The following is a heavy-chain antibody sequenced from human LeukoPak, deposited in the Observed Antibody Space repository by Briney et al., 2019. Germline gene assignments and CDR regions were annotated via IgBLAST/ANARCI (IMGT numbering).Heavy chain of an antibody. V-gene: IGHV5-51*01. J-gene: IGHJ3*02. CDR1: GYSFTSYW. CDR3: ARHGQGVYYSDSSGYLGDAFDI. Sequence: RGESLKISCKGSGYSFTSYWIGWVRQMPGKGLGWMGVIYPGVSDTRYSPSFQGQVTISAPKSLRTAYLQWSSLKASDAAMSYCARHGQGVYYSDSSGYLGDAFDIWGHGTMVTVSS. D-gene: IGHD3-22*01. CDR2: IYPGVSDT.